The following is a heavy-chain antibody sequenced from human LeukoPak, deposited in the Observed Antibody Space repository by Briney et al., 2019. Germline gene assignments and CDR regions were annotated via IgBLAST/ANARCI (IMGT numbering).Heavy chain of an antibody. CDR3: AREVVPNYYGSGSASDYYYYYGMDV. V-gene: IGHV1-18*04. J-gene: IGHJ6*04. D-gene: IGHD3-10*01. Sequence: ASVKVSCKASGYTFTSYGISWVRQAPGQGLEWMGWISAYNGNTNYAQKLQGRVTMTTDTSTSTAYMELRSLRSDATAVYYCAREVVPNYYGSGSASDYYYYYGMDVWGKGTTVTVSS. CDR2: ISAYNGNT. CDR1: GYTFTSYG.